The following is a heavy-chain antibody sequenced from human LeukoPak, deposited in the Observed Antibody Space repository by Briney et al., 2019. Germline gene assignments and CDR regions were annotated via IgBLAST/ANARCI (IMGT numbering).Heavy chain of an antibody. CDR3: AREDPGGYSYASGAFDI. Sequence: SETLSLTCTVSGGSISSYYWSWIRQPPGKGLEWIGYIYYSGSTNYNPSLKSRVTISVDTSKNQFSLKLSSVTAADTAVYYCAREDPGGYSYASGAFDIWGQGTMVTVSS. V-gene: IGHV4-59*01. CDR1: GGSISSYY. CDR2: IYYSGST. J-gene: IGHJ3*02. D-gene: IGHD5-18*01.